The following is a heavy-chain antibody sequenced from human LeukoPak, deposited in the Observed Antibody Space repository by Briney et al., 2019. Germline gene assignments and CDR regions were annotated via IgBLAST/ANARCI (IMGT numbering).Heavy chain of an antibody. CDR1: GGSISSSSYY. D-gene: IGHD3-3*01. CDR3: ARGGDYDFWSGYFLFGY. V-gene: IGHV4-39*07. CDR2: IYYSGST. J-gene: IGHJ4*02. Sequence: SETLSLTCTVSGGSISSSSYYWGWIRQPPGKGLGWIGSIYYSGSTYYNPSLNSRVTISVDTSKNQFSLKLSSVTAADTAVYYCARGGDYDFWSGYFLFGYWGQGTLVTVSS.